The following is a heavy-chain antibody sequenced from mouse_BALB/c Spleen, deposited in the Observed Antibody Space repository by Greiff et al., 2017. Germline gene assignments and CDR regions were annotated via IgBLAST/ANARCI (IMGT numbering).Heavy chain of an antibody. V-gene: IGHV1-80*01. CDR2: IYPGDGDT. D-gene: IGHD1-1*01. CDR1: GYAFSSYW. J-gene: IGHJ2*01. CDR3: ARGDGSRGAFDY. Sequence: VQLQQSGAELVRPGSSVKISCKASGYAFSSYWMNWVKQRPGQGLEWIGQIYPGDGDTNYNGKFKGKATLTADKSSSTAYMQLSSLTSEDSSVYFCARGDGSRGAFDYWGQGTTLTVSS.